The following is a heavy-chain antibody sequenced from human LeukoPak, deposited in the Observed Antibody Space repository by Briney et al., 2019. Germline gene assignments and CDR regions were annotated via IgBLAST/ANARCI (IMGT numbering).Heavy chain of an antibody. CDR3: AAGLPYYYDSSGYYLSY. Sequence: ASVKVSCKASGFTFTSSAMQWVRQARGQRLEWIGWIVVGSGNTNYAQKFQERVTITRDMSTSTAYMELSSLRSEDTAVYYCAAGLPYYYDSSGYYLSYWGQGTLVTVSS. CDR1: GFTFTSSA. V-gene: IGHV1-58*02. J-gene: IGHJ4*02. D-gene: IGHD3-22*01. CDR2: IVVGSGNT.